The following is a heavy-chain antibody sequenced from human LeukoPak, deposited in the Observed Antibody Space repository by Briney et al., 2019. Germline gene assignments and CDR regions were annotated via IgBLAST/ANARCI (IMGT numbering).Heavy chain of an antibody. D-gene: IGHD3-10*01. J-gene: IGHJ4*02. V-gene: IGHV1-69*04. CDR3: AREMGDREFCFDY. CDR1: GGTFSNFA. CDR2: IIPIVDVT. Sequence: GASVKVSCKASGGTFSNFAFSWVRQAPGQGLQWVGRIIPIVDVTSYAQNFKGRVTITADESTTTAYMELSSLRSEDTAVYYCAREMGDREFCFDYWGQGTLVTVSS.